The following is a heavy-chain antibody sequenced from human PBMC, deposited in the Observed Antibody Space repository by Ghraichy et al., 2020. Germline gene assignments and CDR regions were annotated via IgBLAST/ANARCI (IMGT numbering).Heavy chain of an antibody. Sequence: SETLSLTCTVSGGSISSYYWSWIRQPPGKGLEWIGYIYYSGSTNYNPSLKSRVTISVDTSKNQFSLKLSSVTAADTAVYYCARGPTSYYDYIWGSYRYTYYFDYWGQGTLVTVSS. CDR2: IYYSGST. V-gene: IGHV4-59*01. D-gene: IGHD3-16*02. CDR1: GGSISSYY. CDR3: ARGPTSYYDYIWGSYRYTYYFDY. J-gene: IGHJ4*02.